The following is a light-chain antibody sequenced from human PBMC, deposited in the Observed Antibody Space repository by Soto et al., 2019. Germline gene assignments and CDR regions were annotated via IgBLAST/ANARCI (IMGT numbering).Light chain of an antibody. CDR3: QQYYQRPPLT. Sequence: EVVMTQSPATLSVSPGGRATLSCRASQSVGTDLAWYQHTPGQAPRLLIYGASARATGVPPRFSGSGSGTEFTLTINGLQSEDFAVYYCQQYYQRPPLTFGGGTKVDIK. CDR1: QSVGTD. V-gene: IGKV3-15*01. CDR2: GAS. J-gene: IGKJ4*01.